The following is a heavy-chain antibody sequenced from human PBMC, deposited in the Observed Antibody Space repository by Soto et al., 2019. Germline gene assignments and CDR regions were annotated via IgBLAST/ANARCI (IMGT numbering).Heavy chain of an antibody. D-gene: IGHD2-21*01. CDR1: GGPISGYY. J-gene: IGHJ3*01. CDR2: IYSAGTT. CDR3: AANRRGAYEGLFDL. V-gene: IGHV4-4*07. Sequence: QVKLRESGPGLVKPSETLSLTCNVSGGPISGYYWNWVRQPAGKGLEWIGRIYSAGTTDLNPSLKSRVIMSVDTSSNQCSLKLLSVTAADTAVYYCAANRRGAYEGLFDLWGQGTTVTVSS.